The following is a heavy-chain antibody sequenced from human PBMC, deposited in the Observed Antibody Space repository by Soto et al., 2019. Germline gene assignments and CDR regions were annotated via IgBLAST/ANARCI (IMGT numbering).Heavy chain of an antibody. V-gene: IGHV3-66*01. D-gene: IGHD2-2*01. J-gene: IGHJ4*02. Sequence: EVQVVESGGGLVQPGGSLRLSCAASGFSVTNNYMNWVRQAPGQGLEWVSIIDIGGNTYYADSVKDRFTISRDNSRNTLYLHMDSLRAEDTAVYYCARGRGSTGYLGREHDFDDWGQGTLVTV. CDR3: ARGRGSTGYLGREHDFDD. CDR1: GFSVTNNY. CDR2: IDIGGNT.